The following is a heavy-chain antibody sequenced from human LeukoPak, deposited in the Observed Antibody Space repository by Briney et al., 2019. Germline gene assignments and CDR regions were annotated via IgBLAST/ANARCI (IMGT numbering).Heavy chain of an antibody. CDR2: ISYDGSNK. CDR1: GFTFSSYA. D-gene: IGHD6-6*01. Sequence: GGSLRLSCAASGFTFSSYAMHWVRQAPGKGLEWVAVISYDGSNKYYADSVKGRFTISRDNSKNTLYLQMNSLRAEDTAVYYCASPEGAEYSSSSGGTREALYDYWGQGTLVTVSS. J-gene: IGHJ4*02. V-gene: IGHV3-30-3*01. CDR3: ASPEGAEYSSSSGGTREALYDY.